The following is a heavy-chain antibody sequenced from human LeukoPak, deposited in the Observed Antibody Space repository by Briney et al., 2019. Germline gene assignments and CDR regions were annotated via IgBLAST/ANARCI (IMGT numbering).Heavy chain of an antibody. V-gene: IGHV4-4*08. Sequence: PSETLSLTCTVSGGSISSYYWSWIRRPPGKGLEWIGRIDTTGSTNYNPSLKSRVTISVDTPKNQFSLKMSSVTAADTAVYYCAREKTGNYYESSGYSYYYYYYMDVWGKGTTVTISS. D-gene: IGHD3-22*01. CDR3: AREKTGNYYESSGYSYYYYYYMDV. CDR1: GGSISSYY. CDR2: IDTTGST. J-gene: IGHJ6*03.